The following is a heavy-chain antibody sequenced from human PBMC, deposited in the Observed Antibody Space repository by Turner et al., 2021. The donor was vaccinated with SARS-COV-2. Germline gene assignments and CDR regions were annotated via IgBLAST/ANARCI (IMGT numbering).Heavy chain of an antibody. J-gene: IGHJ4*02. CDR2: ISYDGSNK. Sequence: QVQLVESGGGVVQPGRSLRLSCAASGFTFSSYGMHWVRQAPGKGLEWVAVISYDGSNKYYADSVKGRFTISRDNSKNTLYLQMNSLRAEDTAVYYCAKDGAPFLLDFGEQTSYFDYWGQGTLVTVSS. CDR3: AKDGAPFLLDFGEQTSYFDY. D-gene: IGHD3-10*01. V-gene: IGHV3-30*18. CDR1: GFTFSSYG.